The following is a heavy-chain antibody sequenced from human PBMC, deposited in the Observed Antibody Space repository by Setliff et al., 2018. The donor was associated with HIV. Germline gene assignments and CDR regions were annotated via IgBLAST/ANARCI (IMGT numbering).Heavy chain of an antibody. V-gene: IGHV3-30*02. Sequence: GGSLRLSCAVSGFTLSDYYMDWVRQAPGKGLEWVAFIRYDGSNKYYADSVKGRFTISRDNSKNTLYLQMNSLRAEDTAVYYCAKIQNPQGYYYDSSGYYPHPGSPDYWGQGTLVTVSS. CDR3: AKIQNPQGYYYDSSGYYPHPGSPDY. D-gene: IGHD3-22*01. CDR1: GFTLSDYY. J-gene: IGHJ4*02. CDR2: IRYDGSNK.